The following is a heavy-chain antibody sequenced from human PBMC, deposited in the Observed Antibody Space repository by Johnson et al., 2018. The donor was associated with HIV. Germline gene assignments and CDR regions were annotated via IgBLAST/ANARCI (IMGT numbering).Heavy chain of an antibody. Sequence: QMQLVESGGGLIQPGGSLRLSCAASGFTFSSYAMHWVRQAPAKGLEWVAVISYDGSNKYYADSVKGRFTISRDNSKNTLYLQMNSLRAEDTAVYYCARDLTNWGVGDAFDIWGQGTMVTVSS. J-gene: IGHJ3*02. V-gene: IGHV3-30-3*01. D-gene: IGHD7-27*01. CDR1: GFTFSSYA. CDR2: ISYDGSNK. CDR3: ARDLTNWGVGDAFDI.